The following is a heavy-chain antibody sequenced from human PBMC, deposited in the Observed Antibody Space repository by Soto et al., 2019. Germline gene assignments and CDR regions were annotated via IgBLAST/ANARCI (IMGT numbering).Heavy chain of an antibody. J-gene: IGHJ6*02. CDR1: GYSFANYW. CDR2: IYPGDSDT. CDR3: ARPREAGKYYYGVDG. V-gene: IGHV5-51*01. Sequence: PGESLKISCKGSGYSFANYWIGWVRQMPGKGLEWMGIIYPGDSDTRYSPSFQGQVTISADKSISTAYLQWSSLKASDTAMYYCARPREAGKYYYGVDGWGQGTTVTVSS. D-gene: IGHD6-19*01.